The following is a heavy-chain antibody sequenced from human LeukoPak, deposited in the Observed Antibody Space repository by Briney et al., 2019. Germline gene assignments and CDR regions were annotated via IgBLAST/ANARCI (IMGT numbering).Heavy chain of an antibody. CDR1: GFTFSNAW. CDR2: IKSKTDGGTT. J-gene: IGHJ4*02. Sequence: PGGSLRLSCAASGFTFSNAWMSWVRQAPGKGLEWVGRIKSKTDGGTTDYAAPVKGRFTISRDDSKNTLYLQMNSLKTEDTAVYYCAKIAVAGTSDYWGQGTLVTVSS. CDR3: AKIAVAGTSDY. V-gene: IGHV3-15*01. D-gene: IGHD6-19*01.